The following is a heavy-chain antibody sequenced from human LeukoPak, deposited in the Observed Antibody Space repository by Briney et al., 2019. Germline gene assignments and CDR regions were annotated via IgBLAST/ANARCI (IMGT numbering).Heavy chain of an antibody. CDR3: ASVYKYGMDV. CDR2: INPSGGST. J-gene: IGHJ6*02. CDR1: GYTLTSYY. V-gene: IGHV1-46*01. Sequence: GASVKVSCKASGYTLTSYYLRWVRQAPGQGLEWMAIINPSGGSTSHARKFQGRVTMTRDTSASTVYMELSSLRSEDTAVYYCASVYKYGMDVWGQGTTVTVSS.